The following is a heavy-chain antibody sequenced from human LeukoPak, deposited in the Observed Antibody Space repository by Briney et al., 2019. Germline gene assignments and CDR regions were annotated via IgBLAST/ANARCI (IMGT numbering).Heavy chain of an antibody. Sequence: GGSLRLSCAASGFTFSSYGMHWVRQAPGKGLEWVAVISYDGSNKYYADSVKGRFTISRDNSKNTLYLQMNSLRAEDTAVYYCAKPGGVVPEGSFQHWGQGTLVSVSS. V-gene: IGHV3-30*18. CDR2: ISYDGSNK. CDR1: GFTFSSYG. D-gene: IGHD2-2*01. CDR3: AKPGGVVPEGSFQH. J-gene: IGHJ1*01.